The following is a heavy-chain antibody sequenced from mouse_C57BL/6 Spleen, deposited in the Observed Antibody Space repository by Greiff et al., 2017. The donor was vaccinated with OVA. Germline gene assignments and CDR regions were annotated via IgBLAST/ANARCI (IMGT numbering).Heavy chain of an antibody. CDR3: ARALTGFDY. J-gene: IGHJ2*01. Sequence: EVHLVESGGGLVKPGGSLKLSCAASGFTFSSYAMSWVRQTPEKRLEWVATISDGGSYTYYPDNVKGRFTISRDNAKNNLYLQMSHLKSEDTAMYYCARALTGFDYWGQGTTLTVSS. CDR1: GFTFSSYA. V-gene: IGHV5-4*01. D-gene: IGHD4-1*01. CDR2: ISDGGSYT.